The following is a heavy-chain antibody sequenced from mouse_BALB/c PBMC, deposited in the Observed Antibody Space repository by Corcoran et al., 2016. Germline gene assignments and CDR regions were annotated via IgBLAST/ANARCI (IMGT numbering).Heavy chain of an antibody. CDR2: IYPGSGNT. D-gene: IGHD2-10*02. Sequence: QIQLQQSGPELVKPGASVKISCKASGYTFTDYYINWVKQKPGQGLEWIGWIYPGSGNTKYNEKFKGKATLTVDTSSSTAYMQLSSLTSEDTAVYFWARGYGNYAMDYWGQGTSVTVSS. J-gene: IGHJ4*01. V-gene: IGHV1-84*02. CDR3: ARGYGNYAMDY. CDR1: GYTFTDYY.